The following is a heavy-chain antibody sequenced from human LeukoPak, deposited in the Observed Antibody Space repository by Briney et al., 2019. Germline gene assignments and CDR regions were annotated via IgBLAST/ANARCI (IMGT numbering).Heavy chain of an antibody. J-gene: IGHJ4*02. D-gene: IGHD5-12*01. Sequence: GGTLRLSCAGYGFTFSNDGMNWVRQAAGKGLEWVSGISPSGDITYYIDSVKGRLTISRDNSKNTFYLQMNSLRAEDTAVYYCARDSGWLRFHYWGQGTLVTVSS. CDR3: ARDSGWLRFHY. V-gene: IGHV3-23*01. CDR2: ISPSGDIT. CDR1: GFTFSNDG.